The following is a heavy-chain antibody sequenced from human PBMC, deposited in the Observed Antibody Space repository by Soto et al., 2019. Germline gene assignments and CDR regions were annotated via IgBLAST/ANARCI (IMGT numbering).Heavy chain of an antibody. CDR1: GYTFTSYG. J-gene: IGHJ6*02. V-gene: IGHV1-18*01. CDR2: ISAYNGNT. Sequence: VASVKVSCKASGYTFTSYGISWVRQAPGQGLEWMGWISAYNGNTNYAQKLQGRVTMTTDTSTSTAYMELRSLRSDDTAVYYCARDRVDYGYYYYGMDVWGQGTTVTVSS. D-gene: IGHD4-17*01. CDR3: ARDRVDYGYYYYGMDV.